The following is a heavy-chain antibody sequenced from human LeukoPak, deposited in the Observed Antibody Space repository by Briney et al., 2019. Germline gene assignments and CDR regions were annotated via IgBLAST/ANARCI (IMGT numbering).Heavy chain of an antibody. J-gene: IGHJ4*02. Sequence: PSETLSLTCAVSGGSISSGGYSWSWIRQPAGKGLEWIGRIYTSGSTNYNPSLKSRVTMSVDTSKNQFSLKLSSVTAADTAVYYCARDAPSDYWGQGTLVTVSS. V-gene: IGHV4-61*02. CDR3: ARDAPSDY. CDR1: GGSISSGGYS. CDR2: IYTSGST.